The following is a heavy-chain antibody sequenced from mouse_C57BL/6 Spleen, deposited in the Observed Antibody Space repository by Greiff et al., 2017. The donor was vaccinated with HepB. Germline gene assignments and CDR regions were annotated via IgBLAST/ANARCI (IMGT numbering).Heavy chain of an antibody. D-gene: IGHD1-1*01. CDR3: ARSAVNAGVDTLCDY. CDR1: GYTFTSYW. Sequence: QVQLQQPGAELVKPGASVKLSCKASGYTFTSYWMHWVKQSPGRGLEWIGRINPNSGGTKYNEKFKSKATLTVDKTSSTAYMQLSSLTSEDSAVYYCARSAVNAGVDTLCDYWGQGTTLTVSS. J-gene: IGHJ2*01. CDR2: INPNSGGT. V-gene: IGHV1-72*01.